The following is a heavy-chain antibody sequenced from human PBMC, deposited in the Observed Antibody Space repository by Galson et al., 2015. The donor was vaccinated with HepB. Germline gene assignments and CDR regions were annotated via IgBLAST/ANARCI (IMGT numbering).Heavy chain of an antibody. Sequence: SLRLSCAASGFTVSSNYMSWVRQAPGKGLEWVPVIYSGGSTYYADSVKGRFTISRHNSKNTLYLQMNSLRAEDTAVYYCALREAAAGNYYYYGMDVWGQGTTVTVSS. CDR2: IYSGGST. J-gene: IGHJ6*02. V-gene: IGHV3-53*04. D-gene: IGHD6-13*01. CDR3: ALREAAAGNYYYYGMDV. CDR1: GFTVSSNY.